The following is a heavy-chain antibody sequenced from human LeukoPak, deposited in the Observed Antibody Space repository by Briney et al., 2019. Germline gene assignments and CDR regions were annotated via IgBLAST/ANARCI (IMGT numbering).Heavy chain of an antibody. CDR2: ISAYNGNT. V-gene: IGHV1-18*01. D-gene: IGHD4-23*01. J-gene: IGHJ4*02. Sequence: ASVKVSCKASGYTFTSYGISWVRQAPGLGLEWMGWISAYNGNTNYAQKLQGRVTMTTDTSTSTAYMELRSLRSDDTAVYYCARGTRGVNSPYSDYWGQGTLVTVSS. CDR3: ARGTRGVNSPYSDY. CDR1: GYTFTSYG.